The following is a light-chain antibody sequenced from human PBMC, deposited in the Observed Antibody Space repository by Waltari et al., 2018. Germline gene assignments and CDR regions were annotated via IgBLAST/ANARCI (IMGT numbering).Light chain of an antibody. V-gene: IGKV3-15*01. CDR3: QQWNDWPRT. CDR1: QNIGRT. CDR2: RAS. Sequence: ETVMTQSPDTLSVSPGERATLSCRASQNIGRTLAWYQHNPGQAPRLLVYRASTRATGVPDRFSGGGSGTDFTLTISSLQSEDFAVYVCQQWNDWPRTFGQGTKVEIK. J-gene: IGKJ1*01.